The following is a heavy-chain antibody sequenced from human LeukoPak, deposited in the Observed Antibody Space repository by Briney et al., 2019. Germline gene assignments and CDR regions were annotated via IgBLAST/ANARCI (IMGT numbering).Heavy chain of an antibody. J-gene: IGHJ4*02. CDR3: ARTNRPTYYYGSGSYYAGYYFDY. CDR1: GGSISSGGYY. Sequence: SETLSLTCTVSGGSISSGGYYWSWIRQHPGKGLEWIGYIYYSGSTYYNPSLKSRVTMSVDTSKNQFSLKLSSVTAADTAVYYCARTNRPTYYYGSGSYYAGYYFDYWGQGTLVTVSS. D-gene: IGHD3-10*01. V-gene: IGHV4-31*03. CDR2: IYYSGST.